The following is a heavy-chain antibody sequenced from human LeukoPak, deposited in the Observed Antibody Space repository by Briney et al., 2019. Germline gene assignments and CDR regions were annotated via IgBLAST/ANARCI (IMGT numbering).Heavy chain of an antibody. D-gene: IGHD3-16*01. CDR3: ARQGRLLLVRDSRRGDYFDP. J-gene: IGHJ5*02. Sequence: GESLKISCKASGYRFTNHWIGWVRQMPGKGLEWMGIIYPGDSDTRYSPSFQGQVTISADKSISTAYLQWSSLKASDTAMYSCARQGRLLLVRDSRRGDYFDPWGQGTLVTVSS. CDR1: GYRFTNHW. V-gene: IGHV5-51*01. CDR2: IYPGDSDT.